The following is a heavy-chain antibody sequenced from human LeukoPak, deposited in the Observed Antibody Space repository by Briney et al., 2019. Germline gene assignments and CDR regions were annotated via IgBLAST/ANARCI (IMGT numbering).Heavy chain of an antibody. Sequence: PGGSLRLSCAASGFSFSDFAMNWVRQAPGKGLEWVSYISSSGSTIYYADSVKGRFTISRDNAKNSLYLQMNSLRAEDTAVYYCARAVRGVNHYFDYWGQGTLVTVSS. J-gene: IGHJ4*02. V-gene: IGHV3-11*01. CDR3: ARAVRGVNHYFDY. CDR1: GFSFSDFA. CDR2: ISSSGSTI. D-gene: IGHD3-10*01.